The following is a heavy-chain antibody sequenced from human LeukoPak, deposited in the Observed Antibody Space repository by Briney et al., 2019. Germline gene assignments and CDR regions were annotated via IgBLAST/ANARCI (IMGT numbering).Heavy chain of an antibody. Sequence: ASVKVSCKASGGTFSSYAISWVRQAPGQGLEWMGRIIPILGITNYAQKFQGRVTITADKSTSTAYMELSSLRSEDTAVYYCARDRGTGTTWGFSDYWGQGTLVTVSS. D-gene: IGHD1-7*01. J-gene: IGHJ4*02. CDR2: IIPILGIT. CDR1: GGTFSSYA. CDR3: ARDRGTGTTWGFSDY. V-gene: IGHV1-69*04.